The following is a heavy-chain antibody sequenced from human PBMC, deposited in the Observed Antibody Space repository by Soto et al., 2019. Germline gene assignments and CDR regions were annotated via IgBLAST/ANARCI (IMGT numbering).Heavy chain of an antibody. J-gene: IGHJ6*02. V-gene: IGHV3-48*01. CDR2: ISSGSGTT. CDR3: AKIGTYLRMDV. CDR1: GFTFSSYS. Sequence: EVQWVESGGGLVQPGGSLRLSCAVSGFTFSSYSMNWVRQAPGKGLEWVSYISSGSGTTYYADSVKGRFSISRDNANNSLYLQMNSLRVEDTAVYYCAKIGTYLRMDVWGQGTTVTVS.